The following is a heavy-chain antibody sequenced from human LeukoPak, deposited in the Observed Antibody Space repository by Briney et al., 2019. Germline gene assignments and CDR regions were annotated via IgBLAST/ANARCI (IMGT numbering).Heavy chain of an antibody. CDR3: ARGRKSYCSGGSCYSGVSYYYYYMDV. CDR2: MNPNSGNT. Sequence: ASVKVSCKASGYTFTSYDNNWVRQATGQGLEWMGWMNPNSGNTGYAQKFQGRVTITRNTSISTAYMELSSLRSEDTAVYYCARGRKSYCSGGSCYSGVSYYYYYMDVWGKGTTVTISS. J-gene: IGHJ6*03. V-gene: IGHV1-8*03. D-gene: IGHD2-15*01. CDR1: GYTFTSYD.